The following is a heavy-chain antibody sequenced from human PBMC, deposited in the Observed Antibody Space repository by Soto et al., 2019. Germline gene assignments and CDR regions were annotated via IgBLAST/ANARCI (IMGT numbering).Heavy chain of an antibody. D-gene: IGHD2-15*01. CDR3: ARYCSGGSCYSSNNWFDP. CDR1: GGTFSSYA. V-gene: IGHV1-69*13. CDR2: IIPIFGTA. J-gene: IGHJ5*02. Sequence: VASVKVSCKASGGTFSSYAISWVRQAPGQGLEWMGGIIPIFGTANYAQKFQGRVTITADESTSTAYMELSSLRSEDTAVYYCARYCSGGSCYSSNNWFDPWGQGTLVTVSS.